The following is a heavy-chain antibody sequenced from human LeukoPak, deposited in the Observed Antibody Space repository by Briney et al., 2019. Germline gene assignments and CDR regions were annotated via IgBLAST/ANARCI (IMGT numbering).Heavy chain of an antibody. CDR1: GFTFRSYS. CDR3: AGARDAFDI. Sequence: KPGGSLRLSCAASGFTFRSYSMNWVRQAPGKGLEWVSSISSSSSYIYYADSVKGRFTISRDNAKNSLYLQMNSLRAEDTAVYCCAGARDAFDIWGQGTMVTVSS. CDR2: ISSSSSYI. J-gene: IGHJ3*02. V-gene: IGHV3-21*01.